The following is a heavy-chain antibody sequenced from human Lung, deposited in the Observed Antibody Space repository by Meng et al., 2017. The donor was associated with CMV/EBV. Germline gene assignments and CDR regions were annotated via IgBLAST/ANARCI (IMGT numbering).Heavy chain of an antibody. V-gene: IGHV4-4*02. J-gene: IGHJ4*02. CDR3: ARGKQDAWELLAY. CDR1: GVSISSNIR. CDR2: IDDSGST. Sequence: QVQLQESGPGLLKPSGTPSLTCGASGVSISSNIRWTWVRQPPGKGLEWIGDIDDSGSTNYNPSLNSRISISLDKSKNHFSLKVNSVTAADTAVYYCARGKQDAWELLAYWGQGALVTVSS. D-gene: IGHD1-26*01.